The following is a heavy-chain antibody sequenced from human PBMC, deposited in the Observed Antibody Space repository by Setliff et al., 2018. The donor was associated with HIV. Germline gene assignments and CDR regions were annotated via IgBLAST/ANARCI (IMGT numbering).Heavy chain of an antibody. CDR3: ARVALTITRSMRRAFDI. CDR1: GGSISSHY. CDR2: VYYSGIT. V-gene: IGHV4-59*08. Sequence: PSETLSLTCSVSGGSISSHYWSWIRQPPGKGLEWIGYVYYSGITNYNASLKSRVTISVDTSKNQFSLKLSSVTAADTAVYYCARVALTITRSMRRAFDIWGQGTMVTVSS. D-gene: IGHD2-2*01. J-gene: IGHJ3*02.